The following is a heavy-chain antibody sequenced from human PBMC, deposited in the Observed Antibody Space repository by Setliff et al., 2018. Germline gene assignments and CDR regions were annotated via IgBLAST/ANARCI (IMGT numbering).Heavy chain of an antibody. CDR3: ARNGGLDY. CDR2: IKCDGSEK. CDR1: GFTFSSSW. J-gene: IGHJ4*02. V-gene: IGHV3-7*01. Sequence: GGSLRLSCAASGFTFSSSWMHWVCQAPEKGLEWVADIKCDGSEKYYVDSVKGRFTISRDNTRNSLYLQMNSLRAEDTAVYYCARNGGLDYWGQGALVTVSS. D-gene: IGHD2-8*01.